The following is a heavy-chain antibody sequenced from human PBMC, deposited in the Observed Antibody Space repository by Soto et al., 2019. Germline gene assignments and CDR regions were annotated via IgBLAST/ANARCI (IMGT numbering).Heavy chain of an antibody. CDR2: INHSGST. CDR3: ARSWTTTDYSYYHMDV. D-gene: IGHD4-4*01. J-gene: IGHJ6*02. CDR1: GGSFSGYY. V-gene: IGHV4-34*01. Sequence: PSETLSLSCAVYGGSFSGYYWSWIRQPPGKGLEWIGEINHSGSTNYNPSLKSRATISVDTSKNQFSLKLSSVTAADTAVYYCARSWTTTDYSYYHMDVWGQGTSVT.